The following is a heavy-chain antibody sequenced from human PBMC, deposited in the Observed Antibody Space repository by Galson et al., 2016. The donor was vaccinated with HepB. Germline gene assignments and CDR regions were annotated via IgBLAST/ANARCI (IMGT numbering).Heavy chain of an antibody. CDR3: TTGLEKWLQFDAFDF. D-gene: IGHD5-24*01. J-gene: IGHJ3*01. CDR2: IKSKTDGVTT. V-gene: IGHV3-15*01. Sequence: SLRLSCAASGFTFINAWMTWVRQAPGKGLEWVGRIKSKTDGVTTDYGAPVRGRFTISRDDSKNTVYLQMNRLKSEDTAVYYCTTGLEKWLQFDAFDFWGQGAMVTVSS. CDR1: GFTFINAW.